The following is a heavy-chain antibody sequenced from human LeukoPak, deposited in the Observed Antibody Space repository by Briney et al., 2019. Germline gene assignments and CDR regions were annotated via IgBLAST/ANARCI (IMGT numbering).Heavy chain of an antibody. Sequence: PSETLSLTCTVSGGSISSYYWSWVRQPPGKGLEWMGYIYYSGSTNYNPSLKSRVTISVDTSKNQFSLKLSSVTAADTAVYYCARYHGSTYYFDYWGQGTLVTVSS. J-gene: IGHJ4*02. CDR3: ARYHGSTYYFDY. V-gene: IGHV4-59*08. CDR1: GGSISSYY. CDR2: IYYSGST.